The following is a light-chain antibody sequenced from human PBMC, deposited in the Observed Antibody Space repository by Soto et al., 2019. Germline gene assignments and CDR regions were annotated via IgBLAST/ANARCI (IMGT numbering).Light chain of an antibody. Sequence: EIVMTQSPASLSVSPGERATLSCRASQSVSSNLACYQQKPGQAPRLLIYGASTRATGIPARFSGSGSGTEFTLTISSLQSEDFAVYYCQHRTFGQGTKVDIK. CDR2: GAS. CDR3: QHRT. CDR1: QSVSSN. J-gene: IGKJ1*01. V-gene: IGKV3D-15*01.